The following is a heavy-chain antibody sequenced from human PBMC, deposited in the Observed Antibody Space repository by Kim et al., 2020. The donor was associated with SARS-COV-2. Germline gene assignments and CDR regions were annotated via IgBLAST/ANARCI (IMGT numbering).Heavy chain of an antibody. CDR2: ITGNGAGT. CDR3: AQSRGGSTGYPNP. D-gene: IGHD3-22*01. V-gene: IGHV3-23*01. Sequence: GGSLRLSCASSGFTFINYDMTWVRQAPGRGLEWVSSITGNGAGTYYADSAKGRFTISRDNSKNTLYLEMNSLRAEDTAVYYCAQSRGGSTGYPNPWGQGTLVSVSS. CDR1: GFTFINYD. J-gene: IGHJ5*02.